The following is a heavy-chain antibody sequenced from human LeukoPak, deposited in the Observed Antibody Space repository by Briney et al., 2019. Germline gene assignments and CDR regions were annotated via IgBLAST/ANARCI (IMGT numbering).Heavy chain of an antibody. D-gene: IGHD6-19*01. J-gene: IGHJ4*02. V-gene: IGHV3-30*18. CDR1: GFTFSSYG. Sequence: GGSLRLFCAASGFTFSSYGMHWVRQAPGKGLEWVAVISYDGSNKYYADSVKGRFTISRDNSKNTLYLQMNSLRAEDTAVYYCAKDTRVAGFDYWGQGTLVTVSS. CDR2: ISYDGSNK. CDR3: AKDTRVAGFDY.